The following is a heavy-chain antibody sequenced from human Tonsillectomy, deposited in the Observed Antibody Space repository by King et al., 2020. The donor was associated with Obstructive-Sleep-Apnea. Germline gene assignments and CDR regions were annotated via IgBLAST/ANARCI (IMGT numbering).Heavy chain of an antibody. CDR3: ARGGRDYYDSSGYAY. Sequence: QLQESGPGLVKPSETLSLTCTVSGGSISSSSYYWGWIRQPPGKGLEWIGSIYYSGSTYYNPSLKSRVTISVDTSKNQFSLKLSPLTAADTAVYYCARGGRDYYDSSGYAYWGQGTLVTVSS. CDR1: GGSISSSSYY. CDR2: IYYSGST. V-gene: IGHV4-39*07. J-gene: IGHJ4*02. D-gene: IGHD3-22*01.